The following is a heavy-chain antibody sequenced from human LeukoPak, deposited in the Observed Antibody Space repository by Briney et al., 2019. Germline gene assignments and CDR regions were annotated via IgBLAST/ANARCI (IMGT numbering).Heavy chain of an antibody. CDR2: ISKSGDDI. CDR3: ARDYGGSSPFDY. CDR1: GFTFSNYG. D-gene: IGHD4-23*01. Sequence: GGSLRLSCAASGFTFSNYGMTWVRQAPGKGLEWVSSISKSGDDIHYADSVKGRFTISRDNAKNSLYLHMNSLRAEDTAVYYCARDYGGSSPFDYWGQGTLVTVSS. J-gene: IGHJ4*02. V-gene: IGHV3-21*01.